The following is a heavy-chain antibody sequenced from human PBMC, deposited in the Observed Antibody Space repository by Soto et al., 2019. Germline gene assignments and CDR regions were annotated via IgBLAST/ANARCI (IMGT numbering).Heavy chain of an antibody. V-gene: IGHV3-23*01. CDR3: AKERNFWSGTAGFDS. Sequence: LRLSCVGSGFTFSMFAMSWVRQAPGKGLEWISSISGSGGSTYYADSVKGRYTVSRDNSKTTVFLQMNSLRTEDTAVYFCAKERNFWSGTAGFDSWGQGSPVTVSS. J-gene: IGHJ5*01. CDR2: ISGSGGST. CDR1: GFTFSMFA. D-gene: IGHD3-3*01.